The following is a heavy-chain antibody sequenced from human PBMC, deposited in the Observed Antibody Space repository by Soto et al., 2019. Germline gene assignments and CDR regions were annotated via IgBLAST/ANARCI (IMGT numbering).Heavy chain of an antibody. V-gene: IGHV4-34*01. CDR1: GGSFSGYY. J-gene: IGHJ6*02. CDR2: INHSGST. Sequence: SETLSLTCAVYGGSFSGYYWSWIRQPPGKGLEWIGEINHSGSTNYNPSLKSRVTISVDTSKNQFSLKLSSVTAADTAVYYCARERKLWFGELSVGGPSYYYYYGMDVWGQGTTVTVSS. CDR3: ARERKLWFGELSVGGPSYYYYYGMDV. D-gene: IGHD3-10*01.